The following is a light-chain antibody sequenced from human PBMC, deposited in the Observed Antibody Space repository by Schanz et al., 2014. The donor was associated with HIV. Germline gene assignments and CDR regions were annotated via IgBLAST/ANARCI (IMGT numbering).Light chain of an antibody. CDR1: RSVSSNF. CDR3: QQYYSTPPT. Sequence: EIVLTQSPGTLSLSPGETVTLSCRASRSVSSNFLAWYQQKPGQPPRLLIYGASNRATGIPDRFSGSGSGTDFTLTINRLEPEDFAVYYCQQYYSTPPTFGGGTKVEIK. CDR2: GAS. V-gene: IGKV3-20*01. J-gene: IGKJ4*01.